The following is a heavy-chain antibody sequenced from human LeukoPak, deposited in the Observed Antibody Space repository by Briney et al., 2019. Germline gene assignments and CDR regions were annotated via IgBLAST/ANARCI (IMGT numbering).Heavy chain of an antibody. CDR1: GGSFSGYY. Sequence: PSETLSLTCAVYGGSFSGYYWSWIRQSPGKGLEWIGEINHSGSTNYNPSLKSRVTISVDTSKNQFSLKLSSVTAADTAVYYCARGARAGWNYDWFDPWGQGTLVTVSS. J-gene: IGHJ5*02. CDR2: INHSGST. D-gene: IGHD1-7*01. CDR3: ARGARAGWNYDWFDP. V-gene: IGHV4-34*01.